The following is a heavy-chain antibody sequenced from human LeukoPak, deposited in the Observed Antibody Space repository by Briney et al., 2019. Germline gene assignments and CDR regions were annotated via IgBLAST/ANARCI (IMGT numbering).Heavy chain of an antibody. CDR2: IYYSGST. V-gene: IGHV4-59*08. J-gene: IGHJ4*02. CDR1: GGSISSYY. CDR3: ARGRLVGARYYFDY. Sequence: SETLSLTCTVSGGSISSYYWSWIRQPPGKGLEWIGYIYYSGSTNYNLSLKSRVTISVDTSKNQFSLKLSSVTAADTAVYYCARGRLVGARYYFDYWGQGTLVTVSS. D-gene: IGHD1-26*01.